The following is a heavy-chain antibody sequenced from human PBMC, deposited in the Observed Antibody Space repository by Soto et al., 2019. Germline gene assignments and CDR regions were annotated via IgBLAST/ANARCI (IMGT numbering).Heavy chain of an antibody. D-gene: IGHD2-15*01. Sequence: QGQLVQSGGEVKNIGASVRVSCRASGYPFSSYDITWVRQAPGQGLEWMGWISVYNGNTNYAPKFQGRVTMTTDTPTSTVHMELRSLRSDDTAIYYCARGTIVVSPYYYMDVWGKGTTVTVSS. CDR2: ISVYNGNT. CDR3: ARGTIVVSPYYYMDV. J-gene: IGHJ6*03. CDR1: GYPFSSYD. V-gene: IGHV1-18*01.